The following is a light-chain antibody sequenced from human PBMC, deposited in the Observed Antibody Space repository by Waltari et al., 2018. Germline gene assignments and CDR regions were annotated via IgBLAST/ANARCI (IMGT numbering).Light chain of an antibody. V-gene: IGLV2-23*02. J-gene: IGLJ1*01. CDR1: ISDIGIYAL. CDR3: CSYAGNSIYV. Sequence: QSALTQPASVPGSPGQSIPISCTGTISDIGIYALVSWYQHHPGKATKLMIFEVSHRPSGVSNRFSGSKSGNTASLTISGLQAEDEADYHCCSYAGNSIYVFGTGTKVTVL. CDR2: EVS.